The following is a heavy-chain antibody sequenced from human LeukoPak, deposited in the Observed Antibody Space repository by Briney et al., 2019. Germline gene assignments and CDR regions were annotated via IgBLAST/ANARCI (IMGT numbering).Heavy chain of an antibody. CDR2: ISGSVVSR. CDR3: AKGRRVTAMVTADY. V-gene: IGHV3-23*01. CDR1: GFTFSHYA. Sequence: GGSLRLSCAGSGFTFSHYAISWVRQPPGKGLEWVSGISGSVVSRYYPDSVKGRFTISRDNSRTTLYLQINSLIAEHTAGHYCAKGRRVTAMVTADYWGQATLVTVHS. J-gene: IGHJ1*01. D-gene: IGHD5-18*01.